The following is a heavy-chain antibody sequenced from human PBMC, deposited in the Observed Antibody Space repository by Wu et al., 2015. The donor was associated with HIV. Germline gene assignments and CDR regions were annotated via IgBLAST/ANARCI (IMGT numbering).Heavy chain of an antibody. J-gene: IGHJ3*02. CDR2: IIPIFGTA. Sequence: QVQLVQSGAEVKKPGSSVKVSCKASGGTFSSYAISWVRQAPGQGLEWMGRIIPIFGTANYAQKFQGRVTITADESTSTAYMELSSLRSEDTAVYYCARDRGSAMIVVVQGVAFDIWGQGTMVTVSS. V-gene: IGHV1-69*13. CDR3: ARDRGSAMIVVVQGVAFDI. CDR1: GGTFSSYA. D-gene: IGHD3-22*01.